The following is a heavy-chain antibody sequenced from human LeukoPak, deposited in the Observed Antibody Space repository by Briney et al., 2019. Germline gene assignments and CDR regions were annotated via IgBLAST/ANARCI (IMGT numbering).Heavy chain of an antibody. Sequence: ASVKVSCKASGYTFTGCYMHWVRQAPGQGLEWMGWINPNSCGTNYAQKFQGRVTMTMDPSIRTAYMELSRLRSDDTAVYYCARDYYDSSGYPRLYYYMDVWGKGTTVTVSS. CDR1: GYTFTGCY. V-gene: IGHV1-2*02. CDR2: INPNSCGT. D-gene: IGHD3-22*01. CDR3: ARDYYDSSGYPRLYYYMDV. J-gene: IGHJ6*03.